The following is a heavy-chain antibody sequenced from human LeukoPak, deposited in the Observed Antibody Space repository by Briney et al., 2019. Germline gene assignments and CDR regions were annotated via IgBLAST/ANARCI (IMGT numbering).Heavy chain of an antibody. Sequence: SETLSLTCTVSGGSISSYYWSWIRQPPGKGLEWIGYIYYSGTTNYNPSLKSRVTISVDTSRNQFSLKLSSVTAADTAVYYCARGVYIAAAQYGYWGQGTLVSVSS. CDR3: ARGVYIAAAQYGY. CDR1: GGSISSYY. J-gene: IGHJ4*02. V-gene: IGHV4-59*01. CDR2: IYYSGTT. D-gene: IGHD6-13*01.